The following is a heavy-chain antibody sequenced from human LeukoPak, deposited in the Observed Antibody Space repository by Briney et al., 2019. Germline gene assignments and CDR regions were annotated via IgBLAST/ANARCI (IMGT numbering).Heavy chain of an antibody. Sequence: GGSLRLSCAASGFTVSGNYMSWVRQAPGRGLEWVSVIYSGGSTYYADSVKGRFTISRDNSKNTLYLQMNSLRAEDTGLYYCAASIAYRSSWFADYWGQGTLVTVSS. D-gene: IGHD6-13*01. J-gene: IGHJ4*02. CDR1: GFTVSGNY. V-gene: IGHV3-53*01. CDR2: IYSGGST. CDR3: AASIAYRSSWFADY.